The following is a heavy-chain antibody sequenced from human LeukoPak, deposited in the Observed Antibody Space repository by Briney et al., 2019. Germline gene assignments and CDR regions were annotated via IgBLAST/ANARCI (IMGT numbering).Heavy chain of an antibody. V-gene: IGHV3-33*01. CDR2: IWYDGSNK. CDR1: GFTFRDYA. D-gene: IGHD1-26*01. Sequence: GGSRRLSCVGSGFTFRDYAMHWVRQAPDRGLEWVASIWYDGSNKYYADSVTGRFTISRDNSKNTVYLQMNSQRVEDTAIYYCARGVGAMGGRPDYWGQGTQVTVSS. J-gene: IGHJ4*01. CDR3: ARGVGAMGGRPDY.